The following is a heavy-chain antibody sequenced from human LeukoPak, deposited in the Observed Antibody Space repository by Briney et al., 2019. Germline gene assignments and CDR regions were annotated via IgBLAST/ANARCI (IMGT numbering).Heavy chain of an antibody. J-gene: IGHJ4*02. V-gene: IGHV3-53*01. CDR2: IYSGGST. CDR3: ARDLGVFYCGGDCLGFDY. Sequence: GGSLRLSCAASGVTVSSNYMSWVRPAPGKGVEWVSVIYSGGSTYYADSVKGRFTISRDNSKNTLYLQMNSLRAEDTAVYYCARDLGVFYCGGDCLGFDYWGQGTLVTVSS. D-gene: IGHD2-21*02. CDR1: GVTVSSNY.